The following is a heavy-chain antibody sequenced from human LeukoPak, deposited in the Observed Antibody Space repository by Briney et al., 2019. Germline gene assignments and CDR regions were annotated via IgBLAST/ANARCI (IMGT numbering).Heavy chain of an antibody. CDR3: ARISSALFHY. CDR2: IYYSGST. V-gene: IGHV4-39*06. Sequence: PSETLSLTCTVSGASIGSESYYWGWVRQPPGKRLEWIGSIYYSGSTRSTPSLASRVTVSLDTSKNQSALNLTSVTPADTGVYYCARISSALFHYWGRGILVTVSS. CDR1: GASIGSESYY. J-gene: IGHJ4*02.